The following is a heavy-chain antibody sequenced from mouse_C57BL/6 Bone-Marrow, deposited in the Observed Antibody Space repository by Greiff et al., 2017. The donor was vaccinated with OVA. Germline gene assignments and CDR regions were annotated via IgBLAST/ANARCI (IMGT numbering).Heavy chain of an antibody. CDR1: GYTFTSYW. CDR2: IHPSDSDT. CDR3: VTDAYYSNQCAY. V-gene: IGHV1-74*01. Sequence: VQLQQPGAELVKPGASVKVSCKASGYTFTSYWMHWVKQRPGQGLEWIGRIHPSDSDTNYNQKFKGKATLTVDKSSSTAYMQLSSLTSEDSAVYYCVTDAYYSNQCAYWGQGTLVTVSA. D-gene: IGHD2-5*01. J-gene: IGHJ3*01.